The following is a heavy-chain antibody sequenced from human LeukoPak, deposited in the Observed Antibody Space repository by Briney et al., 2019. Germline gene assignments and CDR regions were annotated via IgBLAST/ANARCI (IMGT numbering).Heavy chain of an antibody. D-gene: IGHD3-22*01. CDR3: ARGPYYYDSSGYYFHYFDY. J-gene: IGHJ4*02. CDR1: GFTFDDYG. V-gene: IGHV3-20*04. CDR2: INWNGGST. Sequence: PGGSLRLSCAASGFTFDDYGMSWVRQAPGKGLEWVSGINWNGGSTGYADSVKGRFTISRDNAKNSLYLQMNSLRAEDTALYYCARGPYYYDSSGYYFHYFDYWGQGTLDTVSS.